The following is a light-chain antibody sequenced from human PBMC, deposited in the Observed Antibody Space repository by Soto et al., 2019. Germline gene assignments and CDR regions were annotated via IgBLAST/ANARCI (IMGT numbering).Light chain of an antibody. Sequence: IQMTDSPSTLSASVLDRVTITFRASQSISSWLAWYQQKSGKAPKLLIYDASSLHSGVPSRFSGSGSGTEFTLTISSLQPDDSATYYCQQYTTYWTFGQGTKVDIK. CDR2: DAS. V-gene: IGKV1-5*01. CDR1: QSISSW. CDR3: QQYTTYWT. J-gene: IGKJ1*01.